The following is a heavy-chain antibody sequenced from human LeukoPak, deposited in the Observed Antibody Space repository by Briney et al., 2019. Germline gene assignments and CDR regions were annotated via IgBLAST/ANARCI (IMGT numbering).Heavy chain of an antibody. CDR3: ARGLSGSADY. CDR1: GYTFTSYE. CDR2: MNPNTGST. V-gene: IGHV1-8*02. J-gene: IGHJ4*02. Sequence: GASVKVSCKASGYTFTSYEINWVRQATGQGLEWMGWMNPNTGSTGYAQRFQGRVTMTSYTSISTAYLELSSLKSEDTAICYRARGLSGSADYWGQGTLVTVSS.